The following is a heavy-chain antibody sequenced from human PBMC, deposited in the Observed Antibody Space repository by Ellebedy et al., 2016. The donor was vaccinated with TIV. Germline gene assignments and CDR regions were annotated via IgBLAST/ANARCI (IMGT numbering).Heavy chain of an antibody. D-gene: IGHD3-16*01. CDR1: GFTVSDYF. J-gene: IGHJ5*02. CDR3: ARDPGGGGDYGDNWFDP. Sequence: GESLKISCAASGFTVSDYFMTWVRQAPGKGLEWVSLIYKNGGTNYTDSVNGRFTITRDDSTNTLYLQMNSLRAEDTAVYYCARDPGGGGDYGDNWFDPWGQGTLVTVSS. V-gene: IGHV3-66*01. CDR2: IYKNGGT.